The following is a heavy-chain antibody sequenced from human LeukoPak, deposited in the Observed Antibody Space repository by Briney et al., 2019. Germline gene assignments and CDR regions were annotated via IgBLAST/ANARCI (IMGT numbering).Heavy chain of an antibody. CDR2: INHSGST. CDR3: ARISGVNCSSTSCAPGNSMDV. Sequence: PSETLSLTCAVYGGSFSGYDWSWIRQSPGKGLEWIGEINHSGSTNYNPSLKSRFTISVDTSKNQFSLKLSSVTAADTAVYYCARISGVNCSSTSCAPGNSMDVWGKGTTVTVSS. D-gene: IGHD2-2*01. J-gene: IGHJ6*04. CDR1: GGSFSGYD. V-gene: IGHV4-34*01.